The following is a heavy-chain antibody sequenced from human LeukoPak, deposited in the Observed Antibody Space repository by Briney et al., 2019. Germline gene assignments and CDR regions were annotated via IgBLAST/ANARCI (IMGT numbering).Heavy chain of an antibody. V-gene: IGHV1-2*02. Sequence: ASAKVPCKASGYTFTGYYLHWVRQAPGQGLEWMGWINPNSGGTHYAQKFQGRVIMTRNTSISTAYMELSRMRSDDTAVYYCARDRVGNYLDYWGQGTLVTVSS. J-gene: IGHJ4*02. CDR2: INPNSGGT. CDR1: GYTFTGYY. CDR3: ARDRVGNYLDY. D-gene: IGHD4-11*01.